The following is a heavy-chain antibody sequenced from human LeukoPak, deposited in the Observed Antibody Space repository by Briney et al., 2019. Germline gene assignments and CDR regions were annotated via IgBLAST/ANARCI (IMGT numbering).Heavy chain of an antibody. CDR1: GFIFKSYV. D-gene: IGHD6-19*01. Sequence: GGSLRLSCAGSGFIFKSYVMTWVRQAPGKGRDWVSSLSATGDITYYAHSVKGRFTGSGDNYIGTVFLQMHSLRADDTAVYYCAKDSHPLSSSSWFFESWGQGTLVTVSS. V-gene: IGHV3-23*01. CDR2: LSATGDIT. J-gene: IGHJ4*02. CDR3: AKDSHPLSSSSWFFES.